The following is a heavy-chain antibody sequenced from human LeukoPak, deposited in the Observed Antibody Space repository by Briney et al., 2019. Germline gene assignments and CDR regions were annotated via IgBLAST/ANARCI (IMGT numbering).Heavy chain of an antibody. CDR2: IYTSGGT. V-gene: IGHV4-4*07. CDR3: ARDSGTTGEVKFDP. Sequence: SETLSLICTVSGGSISSYYWSWIRQPAGKGLEWIGRIYTSGGTDYNPSLKSRVIMSVDTSKNHLSLKLTSVTAADTAVYYCARDSGTTGEVKFDPWGQGILVTVSS. J-gene: IGHJ5*02. CDR1: GGSISSYY. D-gene: IGHD3-10*01.